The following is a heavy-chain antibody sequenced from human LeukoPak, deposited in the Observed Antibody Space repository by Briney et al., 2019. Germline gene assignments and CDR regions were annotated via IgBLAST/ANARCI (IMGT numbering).Heavy chain of an antibody. Sequence: PSETLSLTCAVYGGSFSDYYWIWMRQTPGKGLEWIGEISHRGRTNYNPSLRSRITISVDTSKSQFSLKLRSVTATDAAVYYCARELLVARGGLDVWGQGTMVSVSS. D-gene: IGHD2-15*01. J-gene: IGHJ3*01. V-gene: IGHV4-34*01. CDR1: GGSFSDYY. CDR3: ARELLVARGGLDV. CDR2: ISHRGRT.